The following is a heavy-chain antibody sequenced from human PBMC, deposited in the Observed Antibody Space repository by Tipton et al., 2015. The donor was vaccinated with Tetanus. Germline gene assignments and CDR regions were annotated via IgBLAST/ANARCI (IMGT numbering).Heavy chain of an antibody. Sequence: LSLTCAVYGGSFSGYYWSWIRQPPGKGLEWIGEINHSGSTNYNPSLKSRVTISVDTSKNQFSLKLSSVTAADTAVYCCARGLLVVVPAARGRYNWFDPGGQGTLVTVSS. J-gene: IGHJ5*02. CDR1: GGSFSGYY. CDR2: INHSGST. D-gene: IGHD2-2*01. V-gene: IGHV4-34*01. CDR3: ARGLLVVVPAARGRYNWFDP.